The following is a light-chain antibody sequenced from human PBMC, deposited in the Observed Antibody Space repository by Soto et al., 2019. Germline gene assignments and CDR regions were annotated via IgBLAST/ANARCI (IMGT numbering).Light chain of an antibody. Sequence: EIVMTQSPATLSVSPVERVTLSCMASQSAISNLAWYQQKPGQTPRLLIYDASTRATDIPARFSGSGSGTEFTLTISSLQSEDFAVYYCQQRSNWPSLTFGGGTKVDIK. CDR3: QQRSNWPSLT. CDR2: DAS. CDR1: QSAISN. V-gene: IGKV3-15*01. J-gene: IGKJ4*01.